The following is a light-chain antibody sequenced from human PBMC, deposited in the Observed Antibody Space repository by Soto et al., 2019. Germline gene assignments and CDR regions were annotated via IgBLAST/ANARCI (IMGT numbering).Light chain of an antibody. CDR1: QSISSW. CDR3: QQYRSFPYT. CDR2: EAY. V-gene: IGKV1-5*03. Sequence: DIQMTQSPSTLSASVGDRVTITCRASQSISSWLAWYQQKPGKAPKLLIHEAYSLESGVPSRFSVSGSGTEVTLTVSSVQPDDFATYYFQQYRSFPYTFGQGTKLEIK. J-gene: IGKJ2*01.